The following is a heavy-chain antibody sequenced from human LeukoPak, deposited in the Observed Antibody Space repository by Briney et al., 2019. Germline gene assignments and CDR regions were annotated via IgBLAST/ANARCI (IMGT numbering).Heavy chain of an antibody. CDR1: GGSISSSSYY. CDR3: ARHPSMVRGVNVDY. CDR2: IYFSGST. Sequence: PSETLSLNCTVAGGSISSSSYYWHWIRQPPGKGLERIGSIYFSGSTYYNPSLKSRVTISVDTSKNPFSPKLSSVTAADTAVYYCARHPSMVRGVNVDYWGQGTLVTVSS. J-gene: IGHJ4*02. V-gene: IGHV4-39*01. D-gene: IGHD3-10*01.